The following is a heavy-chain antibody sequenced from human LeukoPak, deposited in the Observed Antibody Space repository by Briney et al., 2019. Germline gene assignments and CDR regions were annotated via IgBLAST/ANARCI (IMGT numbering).Heavy chain of an antibody. CDR1: GGSISSSSYY. Sequence: SETLSLTCTVSGGSISSSSYYWGWIRQPPGKGLEWIGSIYYSGSTYYNPSLKSRVTISVDTSMNQLSLKLSSVTAADTAVYYCARGVITADPLRDWGQGTLVTVSS. D-gene: IGHD3-22*01. J-gene: IGHJ4*02. CDR3: ARGVITADPLRD. V-gene: IGHV4-39*07. CDR2: IYYSGST.